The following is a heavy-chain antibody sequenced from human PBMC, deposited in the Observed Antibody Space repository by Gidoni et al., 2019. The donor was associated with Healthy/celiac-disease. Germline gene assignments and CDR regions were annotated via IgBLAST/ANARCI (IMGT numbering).Heavy chain of an antibody. CDR2: ISSSSSTI. CDR1: GFTFSSYS. V-gene: IGHV3-48*01. D-gene: IGHD1-26*01. CDR3: ARDLYSGSYPKAGPTYYYYYGMDV. Sequence: EVQLVESGGGLVQPGGSLRLSCAASGFTFSSYSMNWVRQAPGKGLEWVSYISSSSSTIYYADSVKGRFTISRDNAKNSLYLQMNSLRAEDTAVYYCARDLYSGSYPKAGPTYYYYYGMDVWGQGTTVTVSS. J-gene: IGHJ6*02.